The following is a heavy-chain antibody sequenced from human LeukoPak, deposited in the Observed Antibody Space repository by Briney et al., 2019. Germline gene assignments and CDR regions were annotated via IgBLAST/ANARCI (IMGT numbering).Heavy chain of an antibody. V-gene: IGHV1-69*05. J-gene: IGHJ6*03. CDR1: GGTFSSCA. CDR2: IIPIFGTA. CDR3: ARTGSENYYYYMDV. D-gene: IGHD7-27*01. Sequence: GASVKVSCKASGGTFSSCAISWVRQAPGQGLEWMGGIIPIFGTANYAQKFQGRVTITTDESTSTAYMELSSLRSEDTAVYYCARTGSENYYYYMDVWGKGTTVTVSS.